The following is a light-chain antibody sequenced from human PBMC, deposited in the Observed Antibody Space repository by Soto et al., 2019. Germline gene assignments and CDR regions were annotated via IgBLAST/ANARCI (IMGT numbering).Light chain of an antibody. V-gene: IGKV3-20*01. CDR2: GAS. Sequence: EIVLTQSPGTLSLSPGERATLSCRASQSVSSSYLAWYQQKPGQAPRLLIYGASSMATGIPDRFSGSGSGTDFTLTISRLEPDDFAVYYCQQYGSYDRTFGQGTKVEIK. CDR3: QQYGSYDRT. J-gene: IGKJ1*01. CDR1: QSVSSSY.